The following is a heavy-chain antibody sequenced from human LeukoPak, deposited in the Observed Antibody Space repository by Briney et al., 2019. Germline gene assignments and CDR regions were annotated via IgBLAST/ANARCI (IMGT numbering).Heavy chain of an antibody. Sequence: PSETLSLTCAVYGGSFSGYYWSWIRQPPGKGLEWIGEINHSGSTNNNPSLKSRVTIPVDTSKNQFSLKLSYVTAADTAVYYCARGGQLVDSFHAFDIWGQGTMVTVSS. CDR1: GGSFSGYY. D-gene: IGHD6-6*01. J-gene: IGHJ3*02. CDR2: INHSGST. V-gene: IGHV4-34*01. CDR3: ARGGQLVDSFHAFDI.